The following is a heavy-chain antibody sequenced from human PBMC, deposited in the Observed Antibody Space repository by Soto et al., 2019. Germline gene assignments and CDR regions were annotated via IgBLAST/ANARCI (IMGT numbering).Heavy chain of an antibody. J-gene: IGHJ6*02. Sequence: SETLSLTCAVSVYSISSTYYWGCIRQSPGKGLEWIGSIYSGTTYYNPSLKSRVTISVDTSKNRFSLKMSSVTAADTAVYYCARDRFSQGYPSIYYYYGLDVWGQGATVTVSS. CDR2: IYSGTT. CDR1: VYSISSTYY. D-gene: IGHD5-12*01. V-gene: IGHV4-38-2*02. CDR3: ARDRFSQGYPSIYYYYGLDV.